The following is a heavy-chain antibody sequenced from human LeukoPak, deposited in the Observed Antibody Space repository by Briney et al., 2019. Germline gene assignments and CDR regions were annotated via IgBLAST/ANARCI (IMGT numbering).Heavy chain of an antibody. D-gene: IGHD3-16*01. CDR1: GGTFSSYA. Sequence: SVKVSCKTSGGTFSSYAISWVRQAPGQGLEWVGRIIPILGIANYAQKFQGRVTITADKSTSTAYMGLSSLRSEDTAVYYCARGGSHDAFDIWGQGTMVTVSS. CDR2: IIPILGIA. V-gene: IGHV1-69*04. CDR3: ARGGSHDAFDI. J-gene: IGHJ3*02.